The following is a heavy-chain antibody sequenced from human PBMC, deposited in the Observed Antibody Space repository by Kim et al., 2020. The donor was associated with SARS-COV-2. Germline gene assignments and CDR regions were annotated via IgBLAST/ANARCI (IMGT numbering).Heavy chain of an antibody. CDR2: ISYDGSNK. V-gene: IGHV3-30*18. CDR3: AKSEGGHFDY. Sequence: GGSLRLSCAASGFTFSSYGMHWVRQAPGKGLEWVAVISYDGSNKYYADSVKGRFTISRDNSKNTLYLQMNSLRAEDTAVYYCAKSEGGHFDYWGQGTLVTVSS. D-gene: IGHD1-26*01. J-gene: IGHJ4*02. CDR1: GFTFSSYG.